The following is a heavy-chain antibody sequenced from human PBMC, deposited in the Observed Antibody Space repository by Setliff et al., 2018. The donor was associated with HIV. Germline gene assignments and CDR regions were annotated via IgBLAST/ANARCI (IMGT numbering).Heavy chain of an antibody. D-gene: IGHD3-10*01. V-gene: IGHV4-34*11. CDR1: GGSFSGYH. J-gene: IGHJ4*02. CDR2: IYTSGTT. Sequence: SETLSLTCAVYGGSFSGYHWNWIRQFPGKGLEWIGRIYTSGTTYHNPSLRSRVAISLDTSRNQFSLDLSSVTAADTAVYFCVSQYGSGSYLNYWSQGTLVTVSS. CDR3: VSQYGSGSYLNY.